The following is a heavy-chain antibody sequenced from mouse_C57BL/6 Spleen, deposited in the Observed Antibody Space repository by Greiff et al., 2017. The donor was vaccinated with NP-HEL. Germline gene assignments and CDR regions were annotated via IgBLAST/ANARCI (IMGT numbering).Heavy chain of an antibody. CDR1: GYAFTNYL. D-gene: IGHD1-1*01. J-gene: IGHJ2*01. Sequence: VQLQQSGAELVRPGTSVKVSCKASGYAFTNYLIEWVKQRPGQGLEWIGVINPGSGGTNYTEKFKGKATLTADKSSSTAYMQLSSLTSEDSAVYVGGRSGYYGSSYGYWGQGTTLTVSS. CDR2: INPGSGGT. CDR3: GRSGYYGSSYGY. V-gene: IGHV1-54*01.